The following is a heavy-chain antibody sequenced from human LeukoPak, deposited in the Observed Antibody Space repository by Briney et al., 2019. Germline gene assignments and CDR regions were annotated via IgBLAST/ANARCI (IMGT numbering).Heavy chain of an antibody. CDR2: FIPMSTAP. J-gene: IGHJ5*02. V-gene: IGHV1-69*13. CDR3: AGDWYSKNWGTGTPERYNWFDP. Sequence: GASVKVSCKASGGAFSSYAMSWVRQAPGQGLEWMGGFIPMSTAPNYAQKFQGRITITADESTYTAYMELSSLTSEDTAVYYCAGDWYSKNWGTGTPERYNWFDPWGQGTLVTVSS. D-gene: IGHD6-13*01. CDR1: GGAFSSYA.